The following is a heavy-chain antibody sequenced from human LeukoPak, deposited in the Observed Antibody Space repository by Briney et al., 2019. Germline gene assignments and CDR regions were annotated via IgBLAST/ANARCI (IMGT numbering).Heavy chain of an antibody. D-gene: IGHD6-19*01. CDR2: TSSDGGDK. V-gene: IGHV3-30*04. CDR3: ARASTMAGIPSRYIDL. J-gene: IGHJ1*01. CDR1: GFTFSSYA. Sequence: QPGRSLRLSCAASGFTFSSYAMHWVRQAPGKGLEWVTVTSSDGGDKHYADSVQGRFTISRDNSKKELYLQMNSLRGEDTAAYYCARASTMAGIPSRYIDLWGQGTLVTVSS.